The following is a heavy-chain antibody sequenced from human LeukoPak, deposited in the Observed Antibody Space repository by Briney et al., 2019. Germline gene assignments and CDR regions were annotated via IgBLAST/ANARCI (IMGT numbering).Heavy chain of an antibody. CDR1: GGSFSGYY. CDR3: ARGQGTVTTH. Sequence: PSETLSLTCAVYGGSFSGYYWSWIRQPPGKGLEWIGEINHSGSADYNPSLMSRVTISLDTSKNHFSLNLSSVTAADTAVYYCARGQGTVTTHWGQGTLVTVSS. CDR2: INHSGSA. J-gene: IGHJ4*02. V-gene: IGHV4-34*01. D-gene: IGHD4-17*01.